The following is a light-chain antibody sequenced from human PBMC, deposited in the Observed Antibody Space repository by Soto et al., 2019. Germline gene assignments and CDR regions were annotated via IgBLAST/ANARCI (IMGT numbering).Light chain of an antibody. V-gene: IGKV1-39*01. CDR2: PAS. J-gene: IGKJ5*01. CDR3: QQSYISSIP. Sequence: DIHMTQSPSSLSASLGDRGTITCRASESINNCLNWYHQKPAQAPNILTYPASNLQSGVPSRFSGSGFGTDFTLTITSLQPEDFATYYCQQSYISSIPFGQGTRLEIK. CDR1: ESINNC.